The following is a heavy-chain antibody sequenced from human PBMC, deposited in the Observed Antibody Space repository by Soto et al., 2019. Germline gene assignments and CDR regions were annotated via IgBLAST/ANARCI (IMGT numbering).Heavy chain of an antibody. J-gene: IGHJ5*02. CDR3: ARDLNPRYCSGGSCRNNWFDP. D-gene: IGHD2-15*01. V-gene: IGHV4-31*03. CDR1: GGSISSGGYY. CDR2: IYYSGST. Sequence: PSETLSLTCTVSGGSISSGGYYWSWIRQHPGKGLEWIGYIYYSGSTYYNPSLKSRVTISVDTSKNQFSLKLSSVTAADTAVYYCARDLNPRYCSGGSCRNNWFDPWGQGTLVTVSS.